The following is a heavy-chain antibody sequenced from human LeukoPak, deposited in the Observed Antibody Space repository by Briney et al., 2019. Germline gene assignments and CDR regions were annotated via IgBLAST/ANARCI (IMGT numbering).Heavy chain of an antibody. CDR1: GYSFTSYW. CDR2: IYPSDSDT. J-gene: IGHJ3*02. Sequence: GESLKISCKGSGYSFTSYWIGWVRQMPGKGLEWMGIIYPSDSDTRYSPSFQGQVTISADKSISTAYMELSSLRSEDTAVYYCATDSDYYDSSGYYGDAFDIWGQGTMVTVSS. CDR3: ATDSDYYDSSGYYGDAFDI. V-gene: IGHV5-51*01. D-gene: IGHD3-22*01.